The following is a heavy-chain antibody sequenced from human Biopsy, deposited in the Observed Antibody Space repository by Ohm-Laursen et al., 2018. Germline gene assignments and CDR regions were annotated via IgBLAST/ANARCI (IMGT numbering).Heavy chain of an antibody. Sequence: SLRLSCAASGFTFSSYAMTWVRQAPGKGLEWVSVINTSGGRTHYVVSVKGRFTISGDNSKNTLYLRMNSLRAEDTAVYYCAKPADSYGSEFYFDYWGQGTLVTVSS. J-gene: IGHJ4*02. CDR3: AKPADSYGSEFYFDY. CDR2: INTSGGRT. D-gene: IGHD4-17*01. V-gene: IGHV3-23*01. CDR1: GFTFSSYA.